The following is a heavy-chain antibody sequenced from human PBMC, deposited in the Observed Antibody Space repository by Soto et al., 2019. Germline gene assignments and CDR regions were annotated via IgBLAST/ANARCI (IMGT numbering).Heavy chain of an antibody. J-gene: IGHJ4*02. CDR2: IYYSGST. V-gene: IGHV4-59*01. D-gene: IGHD3-16*01. CDR3: ARSWGYYFDY. Sequence: QVQLQESGPGLVKPSETLSLTCTVSGGSISSYYWSWIRQPPGKGLEWIGYIYYSGSTNYHPSLKSPVAISGDTSQSPFSPRPSSGTAAGTAVYYCARSWGYYFDYWGQGTLVTVSS. CDR1: GGSISSYY.